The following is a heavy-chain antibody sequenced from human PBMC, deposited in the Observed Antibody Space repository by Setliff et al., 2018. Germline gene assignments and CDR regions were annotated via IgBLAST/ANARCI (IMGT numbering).Heavy chain of an antibody. Sequence: GGSLRLSCAASGFTVSSSYMSWVRQAPGKGLEWVAVISFDGSNKYYADSVKGRFTISRDSSRNTLYLQMNSLRAEDTAVYYCASSGGNWHFDLWGRGTLVTVSS. V-gene: IGHV3-30*03. J-gene: IGHJ2*01. D-gene: IGHD2-15*01. CDR3: ASSGGNWHFDL. CDR2: ISFDGSNK. CDR1: GFTVSSSY.